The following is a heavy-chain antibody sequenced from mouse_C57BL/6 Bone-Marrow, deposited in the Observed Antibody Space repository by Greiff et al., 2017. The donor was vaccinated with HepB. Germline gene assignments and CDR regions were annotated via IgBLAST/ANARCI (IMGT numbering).Heavy chain of an antibody. V-gene: IGHV1-18*01. CDR1: GYTFTDYN. Sequence: EVKVVESGPELVKPGASVKIPCKASGYTFTDYNMDWVKQSHGKSLEWIGDINPNNGGTIYNQKFKGKATLTVDKSSSTAYMELRSLTSEDTAVYYCARSLLWFAYWGQGTLVTVSA. J-gene: IGHJ3*01. CDR3: ARSLLWFAY. CDR2: INPNNGGT.